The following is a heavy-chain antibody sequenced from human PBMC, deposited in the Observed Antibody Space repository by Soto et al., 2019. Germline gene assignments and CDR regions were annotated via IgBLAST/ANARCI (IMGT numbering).Heavy chain of an antibody. CDR3: ARAEITIFGVVRYGMDV. CDR2: IIPIFGTA. J-gene: IGHJ6*02. V-gene: IGHV1-69*13. CDR1: GGTFSSYA. Sequence: SVKVSCKASGGTFSSYAISWVRQAPGQGLEWMGGIIPIFGTANYAQKFQGRVTITADESTSTAYMELSSLRSEDTAVYYCARAEITIFGVVRYGMDVWGQGTTVTVSS. D-gene: IGHD3-3*01.